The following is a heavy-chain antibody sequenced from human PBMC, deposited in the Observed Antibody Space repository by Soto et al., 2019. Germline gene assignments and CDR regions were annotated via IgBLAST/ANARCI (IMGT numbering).Heavy chain of an antibody. CDR1: GFAVNSNY. Sequence: PGGSLRLSCAASGFAVNSNYMSWVRQAPGKGLEWVSVIFGGGSTFYSDSVKGRSTISRDTSKNTVYLQMNSLRTEDTAVYYCVRTSSYWGQGTLVTVSS. CDR3: VRTSSY. D-gene: IGHD2-2*01. J-gene: IGHJ4*02. CDR2: IFGGGST. V-gene: IGHV3-53*01.